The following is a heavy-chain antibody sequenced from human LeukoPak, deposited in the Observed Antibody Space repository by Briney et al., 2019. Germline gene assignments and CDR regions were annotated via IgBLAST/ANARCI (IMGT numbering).Heavy chain of an antibody. V-gene: IGHV4-31*03. J-gene: IGHJ5*02. D-gene: IGHD6-13*01. CDR3: ARDRGEQQLVRWFDP. CDR2: IYYSGST. CDR1: GGSKSSGGYY. Sequence: SQTLTLTCTVSGGSKSSGGYYWSWIRQHPGKGLEWIEYIYYSGSTYYNPSLKSRVTISVDTSKNQFSLKLSSVTAADTAVYYCARDRGEQQLVRWFDPWGQGTLVTVSS.